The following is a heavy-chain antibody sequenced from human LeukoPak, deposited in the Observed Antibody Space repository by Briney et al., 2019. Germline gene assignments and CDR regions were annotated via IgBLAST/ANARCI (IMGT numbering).Heavy chain of an antibody. CDR1: GGSISSGSYY. CDR2: IYYTGST. Sequence: PSETLSLTCTVSGGSISSGSYYWSWIRQPPGKGLECIGYIYYTGSTNYNPSLKSRVTISVDTSKNQFSLNLSSVTAADTAVYYCARDRGRDGYNHIDYWGQGTLVTVSS. V-gene: IGHV4-61*01. D-gene: IGHD5-24*01. CDR3: ARDRGRDGYNHIDY. J-gene: IGHJ4*02.